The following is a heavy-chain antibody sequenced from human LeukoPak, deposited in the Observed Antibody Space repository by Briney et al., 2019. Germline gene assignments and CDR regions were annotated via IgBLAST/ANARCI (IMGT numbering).Heavy chain of an antibody. Sequence: GGFLRLSRTASGLTFSTSGFNWVRQAPGKGLEWVASIGPTGSDRYHADSIKGRFTISRDNANNFLYLQMNSLRAEDTAVYYCATETNGRHYDYWGQGTLLTVSS. CDR3: ATETNGRHYDY. V-gene: IGHV3-21*06. CDR2: IGPTGSDR. D-gene: IGHD1-14*01. J-gene: IGHJ4*02. CDR1: GLTFSTSG.